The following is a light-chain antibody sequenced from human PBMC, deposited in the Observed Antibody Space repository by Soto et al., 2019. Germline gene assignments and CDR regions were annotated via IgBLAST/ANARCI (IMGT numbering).Light chain of an antibody. Sequence: DIQMTQSPSSVSASVGDRVTITCRASQGISSWLDWYQQKPGKAPNLLIHTASSLQSGVPSKFSGSGSGTDFTLTISSLQPEDFATYYCQQANSFPLTFGGGTKVEIK. CDR2: TAS. J-gene: IGKJ4*01. V-gene: IGKV1-12*01. CDR1: QGISSW. CDR3: QQANSFPLT.